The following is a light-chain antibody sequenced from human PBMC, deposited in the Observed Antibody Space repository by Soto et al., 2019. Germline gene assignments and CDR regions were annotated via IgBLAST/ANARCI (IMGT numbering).Light chain of an antibody. CDR3: SSFTTPTTRVV. CDR2: DVI. Sequence: QSALPQPPSVSGSPGQSVTISCTVTSSDVGDYEHVSWYQLAPGTAPKLLISDVINRPSGVPDRFSGSKSGNTPSLTISGLQAEDEADYYCSSFTTPTTRVVFGGGTKVTVL. J-gene: IGLJ2*01. V-gene: IGLV2-18*02. CDR1: SSDVGDYEH.